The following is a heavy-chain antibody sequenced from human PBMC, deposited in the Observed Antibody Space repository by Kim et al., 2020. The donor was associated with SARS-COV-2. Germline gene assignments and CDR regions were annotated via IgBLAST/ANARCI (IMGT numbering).Heavy chain of an antibody. CDR1: GFTFSSYW. CDR2: INSDGSST. CDR3: ARGPPLPDFWSGSCPDY. J-gene: IGHJ4*02. Sequence: GESLRLSCAASGFTFSSYWMHWVRQAPGKGLVWVSRINSDGSSTSYADSVKGRFTISRDNAKNTLYLQMNSLRAEDTAVYYCARGPPLPDFWSGSCPDYWGQGTLVTVSS. D-gene: IGHD3-3*01. V-gene: IGHV3-74*01.